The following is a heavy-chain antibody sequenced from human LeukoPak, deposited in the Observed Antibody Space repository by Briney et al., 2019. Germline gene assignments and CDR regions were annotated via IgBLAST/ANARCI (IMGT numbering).Heavy chain of an antibody. Sequence: VASVKVSCKASGYTFTSYYMHWVRQAPGQGLEWMGIINPSGGSTSYAQKFQGRVTTTRDTSTSTVYMELSSLRPEDTAVYYCARGYYAYYDSSGYYSGLWYWGQGTLVTVSS. CDR2: INPSGGST. CDR3: ARGYYAYYDSSGYYSGLWY. D-gene: IGHD3-22*01. CDR1: GYTFTSYY. J-gene: IGHJ4*02. V-gene: IGHV1-46*01.